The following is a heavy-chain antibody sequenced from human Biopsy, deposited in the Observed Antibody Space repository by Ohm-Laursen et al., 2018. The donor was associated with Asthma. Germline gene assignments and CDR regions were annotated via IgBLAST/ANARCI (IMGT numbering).Heavy chain of an antibody. D-gene: IGHD6-19*01. V-gene: IGHV4-59*07. CDR2: VYWTGST. CDR3: VRAVRNEQWLAPFDY. J-gene: IGHJ4*02. CDR1: GGSISSFY. Sequence: SDTLSLTCSVYGGSISSFYWSWIRQSPEKGLEWMGYVYWTGSTNYNPSLKSRVTMSVDTSKNRMLLELTSVTAADTAIYYCVRAVRNEQWLAPFDYWGQGKPVTVSS.